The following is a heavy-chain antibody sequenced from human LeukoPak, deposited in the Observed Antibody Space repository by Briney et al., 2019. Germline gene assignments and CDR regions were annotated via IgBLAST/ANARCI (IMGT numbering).Heavy chain of an antibody. CDR2: INWNGGST. CDR1: GFTFYDHG. D-gene: IGHD6-19*01. Sequence: GGSLRLSCAASGFTFYDHGMSWVRHVPGKGLEWVSGINWNGGSTGYADSVKGRFTISRDNAKNSLYLQMNSLRAEDTALYYCAGGDRNGWYFDYWGQGTLVTVSS. V-gene: IGHV3-20*04. CDR3: AGGDRNGWYFDY. J-gene: IGHJ4*02.